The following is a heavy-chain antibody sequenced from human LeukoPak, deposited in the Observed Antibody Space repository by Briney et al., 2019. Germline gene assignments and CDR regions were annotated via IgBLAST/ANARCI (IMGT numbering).Heavy chain of an antibody. CDR1: GFTSSSYA. CDR3: AKDLGVVPAAIGYFDY. J-gene: IGHJ4*02. V-gene: IGHV3-23*01. CDR2: ISGSGGST. Sequence: GGSLRLSCAASGFTSSSYAMSWVRQAPGKGLEWVSAISGSGGSTYYADSVKGRFTISRDNSKNTLYLQMNSLRAEDTAVYYCAKDLGVVPAAIGYFDYWGQGTLVTVSS. D-gene: IGHD2-2*02.